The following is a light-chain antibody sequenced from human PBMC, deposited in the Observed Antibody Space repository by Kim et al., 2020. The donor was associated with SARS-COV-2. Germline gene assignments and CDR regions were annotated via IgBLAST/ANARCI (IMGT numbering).Light chain of an antibody. CDR1: STDVGGYNY. CDR3: CSYAGSYTV. V-gene: IGLV2-11*03. J-gene: IGLJ2*01. CDR2: DVS. Sequence: PGQSVTISCTGTSTDVGGYNYFSWYQQHPGKAPKLMIYDVSNRPSGVPDRFSGSKSGNTASLTISGLQPEDEADYYCCSYAGSYTVFGGGTQLTVL.